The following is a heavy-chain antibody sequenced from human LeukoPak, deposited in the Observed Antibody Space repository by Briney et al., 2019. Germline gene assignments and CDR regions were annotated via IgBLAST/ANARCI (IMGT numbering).Heavy chain of an antibody. D-gene: IGHD3-3*01. J-gene: IGHJ3*02. CDR3: VRVFRPSLTVFIIRGAFDI. CDR1: GFTVSSNY. V-gene: IGHV3-21*01. CDR2: ISPDSNYK. Sequence: PGGSLRLSCAASGFTVSSNYMGWVRQAPGKGLEWVSSISPDSNYKYYVDSVKGRFTISRDNAKSSLYLQMNSLRAEDTAAYYCVRVFRPSLTVFIIRGAFDIWGQGTMVTVSS.